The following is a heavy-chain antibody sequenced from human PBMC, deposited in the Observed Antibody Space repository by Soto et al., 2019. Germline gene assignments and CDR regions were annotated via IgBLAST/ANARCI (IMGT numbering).Heavy chain of an antibody. CDR3: ARDAITYYYDSSGYHDY. J-gene: IGHJ4*02. Sequence: PGGSLRLSCAASGFTFSSYSMNWVRQAPGKGLEWVSSISSSSSYIYYADSVKGRFTISRDNAKNSLYLQMNSLRAEDTAVYYCARDAITYYYDSSGYHDYWGQGTLVTVSS. CDR1: GFTFSSYS. V-gene: IGHV3-21*01. CDR2: ISSSSSYI. D-gene: IGHD3-22*01.